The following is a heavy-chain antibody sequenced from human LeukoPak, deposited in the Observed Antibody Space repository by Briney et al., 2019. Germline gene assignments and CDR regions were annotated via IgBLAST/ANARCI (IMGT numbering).Heavy chain of an antibody. CDR1: GYTFTDYY. J-gene: IGHJ3*02. CDR3: ATSPYYDFWSGHNGAFDI. D-gene: IGHD3-3*01. V-gene: IGHV1-69*13. Sequence: SVKVSCKVSGYTFTDYYMHWVQQAPGQGLEWMGGIIPIFSTANYAQKFQGRVTITADESTSPVYMELSSLRSEDTAVYYCATSPYYDFWSGHNGAFDIWGQGTMVIVSS. CDR2: IIPIFSTA.